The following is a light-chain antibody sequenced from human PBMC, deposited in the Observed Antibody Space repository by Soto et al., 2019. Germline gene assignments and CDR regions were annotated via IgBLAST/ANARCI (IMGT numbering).Light chain of an antibody. CDR2: DVS. CDR1: SSDVGGYNY. Sequence: QSALTQPASVSGSPGQSITISCTGTSSDVGGYNYVSWYQQHPGKAPKLMIYDVSNRPSGVSNRFSGSKSGNTASLTISGLQAEDEADYYCTSSTSNSPPHHVFGPGTKVT. CDR3: TSSTSNSPPHHV. V-gene: IGLV2-14*01. J-gene: IGLJ1*01.